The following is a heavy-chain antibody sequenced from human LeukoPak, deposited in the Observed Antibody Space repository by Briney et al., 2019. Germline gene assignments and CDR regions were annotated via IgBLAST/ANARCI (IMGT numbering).Heavy chain of an antibody. D-gene: IGHD6-13*01. Sequence: GASVKVSCKASGYTFTGYYMHWVRQAPGQGLEWMGWINPNSGGTYYSQKFQGRVTMTRDTSISTAYMELSRLRSDDTAVYYCARVGLAADFIHNMDVWGQGTTVTVSS. V-gene: IGHV1-2*02. CDR3: ARVGLAADFIHNMDV. CDR2: INPNSGGT. J-gene: IGHJ6*02. CDR1: GYTFTGYY.